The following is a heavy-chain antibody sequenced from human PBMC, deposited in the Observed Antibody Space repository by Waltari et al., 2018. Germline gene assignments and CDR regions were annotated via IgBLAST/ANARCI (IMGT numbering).Heavy chain of an antibody. CDR1: GGSISSSSYY. CDR3: ARSPKYDYVWGSSRLFDY. CDR2: IYYSGGT. V-gene: IGHV4-39*01. Sequence: QLQLQESGPGLVKPSETLSLTCTVSGGSISSSSYYWGWIRQPPGKGLEWIGSIYYSGGTYDNPARKSGVTISVDTAKNQFSLKLSSVTAADTAVYYCARSPKYDYVWGSSRLFDYWGQGTLVTVSS. J-gene: IGHJ4*02. D-gene: IGHD3-16*01.